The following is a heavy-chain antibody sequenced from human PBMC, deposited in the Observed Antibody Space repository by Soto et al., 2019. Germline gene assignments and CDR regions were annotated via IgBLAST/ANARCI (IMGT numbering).Heavy chain of an antibody. D-gene: IGHD3-3*01. Sequence: PGESLKISCKGSGYSFTSYWISWVRQMPGKGLEWMGRIDPSDSYTNYSPSFQGHVTISADKSISTAYLQWSSLKASDTAMYYCARQNPFWSGYYTHSTLRGYYYGMDVWGQGTTVTVSS. V-gene: IGHV5-10-1*01. J-gene: IGHJ6*02. CDR1: GYSFTSYW. CDR3: ARQNPFWSGYYTHSTLRGYYYGMDV. CDR2: IDPSDSYT.